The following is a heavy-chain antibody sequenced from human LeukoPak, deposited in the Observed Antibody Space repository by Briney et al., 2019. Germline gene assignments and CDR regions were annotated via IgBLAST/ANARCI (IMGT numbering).Heavy chain of an antibody. Sequence: GGSLRLSCAASGFTFSSFAMSWVRGAPGKGLEWASAIGSSGGSAYYADSVKGRFTISRDNSKDTLYLQMNSLRAEDTAIYYCAKDLRGSNWYPFDYWGQGTLVTVSS. J-gene: IGHJ4*02. CDR1: GFTFSSFA. D-gene: IGHD6-13*01. CDR2: IGSSGGSA. CDR3: AKDLRGSNWYPFDY. V-gene: IGHV3-23*01.